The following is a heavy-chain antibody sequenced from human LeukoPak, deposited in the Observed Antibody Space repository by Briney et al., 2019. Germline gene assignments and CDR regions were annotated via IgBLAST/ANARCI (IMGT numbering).Heavy chain of an antibody. J-gene: IGHJ4*02. CDR2: IYHGGST. Sequence: PSETLSLTCTVSGYSISSGYYWGWIRQSPGKGLEWIGSIYHGGSTYYNPSLRSRVIVSVDTSKNHFSLKMSSVTAADTAVYYCARDLASCAGDCSSDGFDFWGQGTLVTVSS. CDR3: ARDLASCAGDCSSDGFDF. V-gene: IGHV4-38-2*02. CDR1: GYSISSGYY. D-gene: IGHD2-21*02.